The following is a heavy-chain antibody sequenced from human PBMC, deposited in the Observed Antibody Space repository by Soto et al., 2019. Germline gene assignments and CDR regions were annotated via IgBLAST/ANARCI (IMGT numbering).Heavy chain of an antibody. CDR3: ARIVVPAATTPLYYYYGMDV. CDR1: GGSISSSSYY. V-gene: IGHV4-39*01. D-gene: IGHD2-2*01. J-gene: IGHJ6*02. CDR2: IYYSGST. Sequence: PSETLSLTCTVSGGSISSSSYYWGWIRQPPGKGLEWIGSIYYSGSTYYNPSLKSRVTISVDTSKNQFSLKLSSVTAADTAVYYCARIVVPAATTPLYYYYGMDVWGQGTTVTVSS.